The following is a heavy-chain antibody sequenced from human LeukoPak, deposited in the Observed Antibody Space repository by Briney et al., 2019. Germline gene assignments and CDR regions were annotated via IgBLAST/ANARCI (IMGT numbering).Heavy chain of an antibody. V-gene: IGHV3-53*01. CDR1: GFTVSSNY. J-gene: IGHJ4*02. CDR3: ARDRRYCSGSSCYSGVDY. CDR2: IYSGGST. D-gene: IGHD2-15*01. Sequence: GGSLRLSCAASGFTVSSNYMTWVRQAPGKGLEWVSVIYSGGSTYYGDSVKGRFTISRDNSKNTLYLQMNSLRAEDTAVYYCARDRRYCSGSSCYSGVDYWGQGTLVNVSS.